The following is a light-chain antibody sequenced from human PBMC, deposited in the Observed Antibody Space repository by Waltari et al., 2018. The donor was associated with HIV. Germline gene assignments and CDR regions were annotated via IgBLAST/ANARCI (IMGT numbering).Light chain of an antibody. J-gene: IGKJ1*01. CDR3: QQHYSTPWT. V-gene: IGKV4-1*01. CDR2: WAS. CDR1: QSVKNSSNNKNY. Sequence: DIVMTQSPDSLAVSLGERATINCKSSQSVKNSSNNKNYLSWYQQKPGQPPKLLIYWASTRESGVPDRFSGSGSGTDFTLTISSLQAEDVAVYYCQQHYSTPWTFGQGTKVEIK.